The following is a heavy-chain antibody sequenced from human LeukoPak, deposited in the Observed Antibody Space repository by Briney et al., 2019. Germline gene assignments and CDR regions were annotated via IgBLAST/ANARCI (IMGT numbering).Heavy chain of an antibody. CDR1: KYSFTSYW. CDR2: IYPGESDT. V-gene: IGHV5-51*01. D-gene: IGHD3-10*01. CDR3: ARHPPAASGSYYCYMDV. Sequence: GEAVMLSCKGSKYSFTSYWIGSVRQRPGKGLEWMGIIYPGESDTRYSQSFQGQVTISADKSISTAYLQWSSLKASDTATYYCARHPPAASGSYYCYMDVWGKGTPVTVSS. J-gene: IGHJ6*03.